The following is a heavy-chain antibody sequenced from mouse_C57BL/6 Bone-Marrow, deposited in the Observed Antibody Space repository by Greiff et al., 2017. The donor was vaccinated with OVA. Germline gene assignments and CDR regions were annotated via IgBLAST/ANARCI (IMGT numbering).Heavy chain of an antibody. V-gene: IGHV1-19*01. CDR3: ARKDYYYGSSWYFDV. D-gene: IGHD1-1*01. Sequence: DVKLQESGPVLVKPGASVKMSCKASGYTFTDYYMNWVKQSHGKSLEWIGVINPYNGGTSYNQKFKGKATLTVDKSSSTAYMELNSLTSEDSAVYYCARKDYYYGSSWYFDVWGTGTTVTVSS. J-gene: IGHJ1*03. CDR1: GYTFTDYY. CDR2: INPYNGGT.